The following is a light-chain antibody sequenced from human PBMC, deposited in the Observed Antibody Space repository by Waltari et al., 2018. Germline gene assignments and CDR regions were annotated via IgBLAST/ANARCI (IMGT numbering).Light chain of an antibody. V-gene: IGKV1-39*01. J-gene: IGKJ4*01. Sequence: DIQMTQSPSSLSASVGDRVTITCRASQSISSYLNWYQQKPGNAPKLLIYAASSLQRGVPSRFSGIGSGTDFTLTISSLQPEDFATYYCQQSYSTPRLTFGGGTKVEIK. CDR3: QQSYSTPRLT. CDR1: QSISSY. CDR2: AAS.